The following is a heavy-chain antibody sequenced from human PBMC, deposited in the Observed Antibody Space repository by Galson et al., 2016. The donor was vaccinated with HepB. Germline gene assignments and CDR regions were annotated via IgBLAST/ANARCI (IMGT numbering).Heavy chain of an antibody. V-gene: IGHV3-23*01. Sequence: SLRLSCAASGFTFKRYAMSWVRQTPGKGLEWVAIIRTSDITSGPDTYYADSVKGRFAISRDDLRNTVYLHMHWLTAADTDTYFCSKLYCGGGSCYPRPYYFDFWGQGILVTVSS. CDR1: GFTFKRYA. D-gene: IGHD2-15*01. CDR2: IRTSDITSGPDT. J-gene: IGHJ4*02. CDR3: SKLYCGGGSCYPRPYYFDF.